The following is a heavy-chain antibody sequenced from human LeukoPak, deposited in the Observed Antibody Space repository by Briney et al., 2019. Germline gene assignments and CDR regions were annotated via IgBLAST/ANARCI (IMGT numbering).Heavy chain of an antibody. V-gene: IGHV4-38-2*02. CDR2: IYHSGRT. CDR1: GYSISSGYY. D-gene: IGHD3-9*01. CDR3: ARLSLTGYAPISGYFDY. Sequence: SETLSLTCTVSGYSISSGYYWGWIRQPPGKGLEWIGSIYHSGRTYYNPSLKSRVTISVDTSKNQFSLKLSSVTAADTAVYYCARLSLTGYAPISGYFDYWGQGTLVTVSS. J-gene: IGHJ4*02.